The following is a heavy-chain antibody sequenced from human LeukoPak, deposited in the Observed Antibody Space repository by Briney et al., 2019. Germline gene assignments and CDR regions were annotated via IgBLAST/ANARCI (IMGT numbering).Heavy chain of an antibody. J-gene: IGHJ4*02. D-gene: IGHD3-10*01. V-gene: IGHV3-21*01. CDR3: ARDYYGSGDLRN. CDR1: GFTFSSYS. Sequence: GGSLRLSCAASGFTFSSYSMTWVRQAPGKGLEWVSSISSSSSYIYYADSVKGRFTISRDNAKNSLYLQMNSLRAEDTAVYYCARDYYGSGDLRNWGQGTLVTVSS. CDR2: ISSSSSYI.